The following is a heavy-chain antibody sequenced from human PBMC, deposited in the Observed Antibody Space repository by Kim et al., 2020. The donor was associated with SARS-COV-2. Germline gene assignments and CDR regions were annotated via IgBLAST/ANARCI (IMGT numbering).Heavy chain of an antibody. CDR3: ARDGGLTRTNYGMDV. J-gene: IGHJ6*02. D-gene: IGHD1-20*01. V-gene: IGHV3-33*01. CDR1: GFTFSSYG. CDR2: IWYDGSNK. Sequence: GGSLRLSCAASGFTFSSYGMHWVRQAPGKGLEWVAVIWYDGSNKYYADSVKGRFTISRDNSKNTLYLQMNSLRAEDTAVYYCARDGGLTRTNYGMDVWGQGTTVTVSS.